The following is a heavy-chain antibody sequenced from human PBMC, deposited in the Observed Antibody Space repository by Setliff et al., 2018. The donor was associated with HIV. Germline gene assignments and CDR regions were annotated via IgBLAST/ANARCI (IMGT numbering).Heavy chain of an antibody. D-gene: IGHD6-6*01. CDR1: GDSVYSGAYY. Sequence: TLSLTCTVSGDSVYSGAYYWTWVRQHPGKGLEWIGHIYYSGDAYYNPSLKSRLIISVATSNNQFSLKLSSVTAADTAVYFCARSPWYSSSSGDFYYMDVWGKGATVTVSS. CDR3: ARSPWYSSSSGDFYYMDV. V-gene: IGHV4-31*03. CDR2: IYYSGDA. J-gene: IGHJ6*03.